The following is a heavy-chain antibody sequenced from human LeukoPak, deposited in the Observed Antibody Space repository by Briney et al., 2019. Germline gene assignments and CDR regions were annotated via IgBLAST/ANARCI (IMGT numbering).Heavy chain of an antibody. J-gene: IGHJ6*02. CDR1: GFTFDTYT. D-gene: IGHD3-16*02. V-gene: IGHV3-48*01. Sequence: GGSLRLSCAASGFTFDTYTMNWVRQAPGTGLEWVSYIDTTSTTMYYADSVKGRFTISRDNAKNSLYLQMNSLRAEDTAVYYCARDMRHDYVWGSYRLNYYYYGMDVWGQGTTVTVSS. CDR3: ARDMRHDYVWGSYRLNYYYYGMDV. CDR2: IDTTSTTM.